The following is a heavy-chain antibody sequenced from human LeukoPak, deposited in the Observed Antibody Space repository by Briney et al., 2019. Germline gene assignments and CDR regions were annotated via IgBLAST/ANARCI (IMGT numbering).Heavy chain of an antibody. Sequence: GGSLRLSCAASGFTVISNYMSWVRQAPGKGLEWVSVIYSGGNTYYADSVEGRFTISRDNSKNTLYLQMNSLRAEDTAVYYCARDTTVVTLDYWGQGTLVTVSS. V-gene: IGHV3-66*02. D-gene: IGHD4-23*01. CDR3: ARDTTVVTLDY. CDR1: GFTVISNY. J-gene: IGHJ4*02. CDR2: IYSGGNT.